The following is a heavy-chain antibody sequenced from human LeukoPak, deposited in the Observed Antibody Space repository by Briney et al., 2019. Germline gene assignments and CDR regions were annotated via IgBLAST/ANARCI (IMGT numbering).Heavy chain of an antibody. J-gene: IGHJ5*02. CDR3: ARALDYGDYSHWLDP. D-gene: IGHD4-17*01. CDR1: GGSITSYY. V-gene: IGHV4-4*07. CDR2: INISGRT. Sequence: SETLSLTCTVSGGSITSYYWSWIRQPAGKGLEWIGRINISGRTTYNPSLQSRVTMSVDTSKNQFSLKLNFVTAADTAVYYCARALDYGDYSHWLDPWGQGTLVIVSS.